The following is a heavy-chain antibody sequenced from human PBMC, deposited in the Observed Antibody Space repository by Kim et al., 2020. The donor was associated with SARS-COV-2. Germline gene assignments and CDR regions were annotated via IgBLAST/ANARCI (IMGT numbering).Heavy chain of an antibody. CDR3: AKSAYYYESSGYLDFDY. D-gene: IGHD3-22*01. Sequence: VMGRFTISRDNSKNTLYLQMNSLRAEDTAIYYCAKSAYYYESSGYLDFDYWGQGTLVTVSS. V-gene: IGHV3-23*01. J-gene: IGHJ4*02.